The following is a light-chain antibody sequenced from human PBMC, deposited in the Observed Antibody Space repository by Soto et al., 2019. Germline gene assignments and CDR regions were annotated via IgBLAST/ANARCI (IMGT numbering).Light chain of an antibody. Sequence: SALTQPPSASGSPGQSVTISCTGTSSDVGGYNYVSWYQQHPGKAPKLMIYEVSNRPSGVSNRFSGSKSGNTASLTISGLQAEDEADYYCSSYTSSSTLYVFGTGTKVTV. V-gene: IGLV2-14*01. CDR3: SSYTSSSTLYV. CDR2: EVS. CDR1: SSDVGGYNY. J-gene: IGLJ1*01.